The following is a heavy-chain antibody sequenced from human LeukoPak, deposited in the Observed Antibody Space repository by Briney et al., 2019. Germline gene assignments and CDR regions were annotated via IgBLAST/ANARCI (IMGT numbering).Heavy chain of an antibody. CDR1: GGSITSSSYY. V-gene: IGHV4-39*07. CDR2: IYYSGST. CDR3: AMDYSSSWYLGY. D-gene: IGHD6-13*01. J-gene: IGHJ4*02. Sequence: PSETLSLTCTVSGGSITSSSYYWGWIRQPPGKGLEWIGSIYYSGSTYYNPSLKSRVTISVDTSKNQFSLKLSSVTAADTAVYYCAMDYSSSWYLGYWGQGTLVTVSS.